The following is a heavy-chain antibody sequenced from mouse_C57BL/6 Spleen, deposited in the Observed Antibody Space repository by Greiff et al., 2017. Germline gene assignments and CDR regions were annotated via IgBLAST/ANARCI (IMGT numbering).Heavy chain of an antibody. Sequence: QVQLQQPGAEPARPGASVLMSGKASGYTVTYYTLHWVKERPGPVLDWIESLNPSSGYPRCNRQFRVKATLTADDSSSTAYMQLSSLTSEDSAVYYCARSRELGYYDYHFDCCCQGTTLSVSS. V-gene: IGHV1-4*01. D-gene: IGHD2-4*01. CDR3: ARSRELGYYDYHFDC. J-gene: IGHJ2*01. CDR2: LNPSSGYP. CDR1: GYTVTYYT.